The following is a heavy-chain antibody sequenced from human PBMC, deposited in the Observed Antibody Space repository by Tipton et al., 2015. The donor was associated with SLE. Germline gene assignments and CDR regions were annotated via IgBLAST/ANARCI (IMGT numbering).Heavy chain of an antibody. Sequence: QLVQSGAEVKKPGASVKVSCKASGYTFSNYGIGWVRQAPGQGLEWMGWISAPNGYVNYAQKFQGRFTMTTDTSTSTAYMELRSLKSDDTAVYFCARVRGEKYLSQLDSWGQGSLVSVSS. D-gene: IGHD2/OR15-2a*01. CDR3: ARVRGEKYLSQLDS. CDR1: GYTFSNYG. CDR2: ISAPNGYV. V-gene: IGHV1-18*01. J-gene: IGHJ4*02.